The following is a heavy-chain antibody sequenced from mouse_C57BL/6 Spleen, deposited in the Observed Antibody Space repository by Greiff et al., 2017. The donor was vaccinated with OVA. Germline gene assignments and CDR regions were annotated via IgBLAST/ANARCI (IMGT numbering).Heavy chain of an antibody. J-gene: IGHJ2*01. V-gene: IGHV1-64*01. CDR1: GYTFTSYW. D-gene: IGHD3-3*01. Sequence: VQLQQPGAELVKPGASVKLSCKASGYTFTSYWMHWVKQRPGQGLEWIGMIHPNSGSTNYNEKFKSKATLTVDKSSSTAYMQLSSLTSEDSAVYYCAREGGGTAGWYFDYWGQGTTLTVSS. CDR3: AREGGGTAGWYFDY. CDR2: IHPNSGST.